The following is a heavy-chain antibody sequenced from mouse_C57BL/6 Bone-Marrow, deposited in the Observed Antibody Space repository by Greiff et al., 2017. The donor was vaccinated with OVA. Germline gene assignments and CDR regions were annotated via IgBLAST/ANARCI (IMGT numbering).Heavy chain of an antibody. Sequence: VKVVESGAELARPGASVKLSCKASGYTFTSYGISWVKQRTGQGLEWIGEIYPRSGNTYYNEKFKGKATLTADKSSSTAYMELRSLTSEDSAVYFCARPYYYGSSLLDYWGQGTTLTVSS. D-gene: IGHD1-1*01. J-gene: IGHJ2*01. CDR3: ARPYYYGSSLLDY. V-gene: IGHV1-81*01. CDR2: IYPRSGNT. CDR1: GYTFTSYG.